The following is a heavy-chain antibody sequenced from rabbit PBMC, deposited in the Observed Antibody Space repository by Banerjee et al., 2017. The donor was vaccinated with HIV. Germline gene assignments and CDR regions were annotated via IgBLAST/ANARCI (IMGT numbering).Heavy chain of an antibody. J-gene: IGHJ4*01. V-gene: IGHV1S45*01. CDR1: GFSFSNKYV. CDR3: ARNYAIYGDPFNL. D-gene: IGHD2-1*01. CDR2: IITGTGIT. Sequence: QEQLEESGGDLVKPEGSLTLTCTASGFSFSNKYVMCWVRQALGKGPEWIACIITGTGITYYANWAKGRFTISKTSSTTVTLQMTSLTAADTATYFCARNYAIYGDPFNLWGQGTLVTVS.